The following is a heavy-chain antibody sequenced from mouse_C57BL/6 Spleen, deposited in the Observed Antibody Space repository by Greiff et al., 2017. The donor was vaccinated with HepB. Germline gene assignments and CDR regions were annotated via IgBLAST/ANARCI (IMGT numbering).Heavy chain of an antibody. J-gene: IGHJ3*01. V-gene: IGHV5-4*01. CDR3: ARDNYDYAGTWFAY. CDR1: GFTFSSYA. D-gene: IGHD2-4*01. CDR2: ISDGGSYT. Sequence: EVQLVESGGGLVKPGGSLKLSCAASGFTFSSYAMSWVRQTPEKRLEWVATISDGGSYTYYPDNVKGRFTISRDNAKNNLYLQMSHLKSEDTAMYYCARDNYDYAGTWFAYWGQGTLVTVSA.